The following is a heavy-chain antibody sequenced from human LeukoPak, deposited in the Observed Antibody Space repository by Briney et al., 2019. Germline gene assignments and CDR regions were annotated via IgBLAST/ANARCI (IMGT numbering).Heavy chain of an antibody. D-gene: IGHD5-18*01. CDR2: INTNTGNP. J-gene: IGHJ4*02. V-gene: IGHV7-4-1*02. CDR3: GRDPKLGIRGYTYGYIDF. Sequence: ASVKVSCKTSGYTFTTYAISWVRQAPGQGLEWMGWINTNTGNPTYAQGFFTGRYVFSLDASVNTAYLQITGLKADDTAVYYCGRDPKLGIRGYTYGYIDFWGQGTLVTVAS. CDR1: GYTFTTYA.